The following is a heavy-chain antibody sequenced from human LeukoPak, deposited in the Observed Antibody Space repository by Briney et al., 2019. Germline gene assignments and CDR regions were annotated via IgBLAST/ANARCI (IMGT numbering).Heavy chain of an antibody. CDR2: VHNVGST. CDR3: ARHAEYNSGWHFYLDH. V-gene: IGHV4-39*01. CDR1: GGSISSTDYY. D-gene: IGHD6-19*01. J-gene: IGHJ4*02. Sequence: SETLSLTCTVSGGSISSTDYYWGWIRQSPGKGLEWIGSVHNVGSTYYNLSLRSRVTMSIDTSKNQFSLRLNSVTAADTAVYYCARHAEYNSGWHFYLDHWGQGILVTVSS.